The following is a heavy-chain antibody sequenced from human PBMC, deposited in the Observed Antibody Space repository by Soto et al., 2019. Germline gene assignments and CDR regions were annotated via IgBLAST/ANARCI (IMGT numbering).Heavy chain of an antibody. CDR1: GYTFTSYA. CDR3: ARGSGYYYWDDY. D-gene: IGHD3-22*01. Sequence: QVQLVQSGAEEKKPGASVKVSCKASGYTFTSYAMHWVRQGPGQRLEWMGWINAGNGNTKYSQKFQGRVTITRDTSASTAYMELSSLRSEDTAVYYCARGSGYYYWDDYWGQGTLVTVSS. J-gene: IGHJ4*02. CDR2: INAGNGNT. V-gene: IGHV1-3*05.